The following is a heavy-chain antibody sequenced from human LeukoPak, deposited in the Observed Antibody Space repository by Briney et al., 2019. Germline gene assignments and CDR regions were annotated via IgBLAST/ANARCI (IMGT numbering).Heavy chain of an antibody. V-gene: IGHV2-5*01. J-gene: IGHJ5*02. Sequence: SGPTLVKPTQTLTLTCTFSGFSLSTSGVGVGWIRQPPGKALEWLALIYWNDDKRYSPSLKSRLTITKDTSKNQVVLTMTNMDPVDTATYYCAHRLGYSSSWYFGYNWFDPWGQGTLVTASS. CDR3: AHRLGYSSSWYFGYNWFDP. D-gene: IGHD6-13*01. CDR2: IYWNDDK. CDR1: GFSLSTSGVG.